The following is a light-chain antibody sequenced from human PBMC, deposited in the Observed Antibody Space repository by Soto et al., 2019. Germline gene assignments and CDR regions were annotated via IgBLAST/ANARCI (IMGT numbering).Light chain of an antibody. CDR2: DVS. V-gene: IGLV2-14*01. CDR1: SSDVGGYNY. J-gene: IGLJ2*01. Sequence: QSVLTQPASVSGSPGQSITMSSTGTSSDVGGYNYVSWYQQHPGKAPKLMIYDVSNRPSGVSNRFSGSKSGNTASLTISGLQAEDEADYYCSSYTSSSTLVVFGGGTQLTVL. CDR3: SSYTSSSTLVV.